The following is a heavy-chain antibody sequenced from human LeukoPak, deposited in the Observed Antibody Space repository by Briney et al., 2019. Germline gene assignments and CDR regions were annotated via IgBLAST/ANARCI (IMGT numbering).Heavy chain of an antibody. CDR1: GYTITSYY. CDR3: ARDKSAAGLYYYYYYGMDV. CDR2: INPSGGYT. D-gene: IGHD6-13*01. Sequence: ASVKVSCKASGYTITSYYMHWVRQAPGQGLEWMGIINPSGGYTSYAQKFQGRVTMTRDTSTSTVYMDLSSLRSEDTAVYYCARDKSAAGLYYYYYYGMDVWGQGTTVTVSS. J-gene: IGHJ6*02. V-gene: IGHV1-46*01.